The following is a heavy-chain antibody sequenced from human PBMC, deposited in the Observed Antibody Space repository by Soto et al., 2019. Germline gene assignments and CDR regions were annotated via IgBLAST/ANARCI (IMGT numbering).Heavy chain of an antibody. D-gene: IGHD2-2*01. Sequence: ASVKVSCKASNHTFITYGITWVRQAPGQGLEWVGWITPYNGNTNYGQNFQGRVTMTADTSTSTAYMELGSLTTDDTAVYYCARDTSFTFYYWGQGTPVTVSS. CDR2: ITPYNGNT. CDR1: NHTFITYG. V-gene: IGHV1-18*01. J-gene: IGHJ4*02. CDR3: ARDTSFTFYY.